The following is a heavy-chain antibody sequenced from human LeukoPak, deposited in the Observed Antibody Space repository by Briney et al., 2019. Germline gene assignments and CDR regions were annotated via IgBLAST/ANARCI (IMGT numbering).Heavy chain of an antibody. Sequence: NSSETLSLTCTVSGGSISSYYWSWIRQPAGKGLEWIGRIYTSGSTNYNPSLKSRVTMSVDTSKNQFSLQLNSMTPEDTAMYYCARAGGDSSGWTRGRAFDAWGQGTMVTVSS. J-gene: IGHJ3*01. CDR2: IYTSGST. CDR1: GGSISSYY. V-gene: IGHV4-4*07. CDR3: ARAGGDSSGWTRGRAFDA. D-gene: IGHD6-19*01.